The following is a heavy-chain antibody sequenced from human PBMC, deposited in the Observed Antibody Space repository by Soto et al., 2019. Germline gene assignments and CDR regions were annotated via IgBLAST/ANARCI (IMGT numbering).Heavy chain of an antibody. J-gene: IGHJ3*02. CDR3: ARHSPDFYGSGTYSLTDALDI. V-gene: IGHV4-59*08. Sequence: QVHLQESGPGLVKPSETLSLTCTVSGGSISSFYWSWVRQPPGKGLEWIGFIYHSGVTDYSPSLQSGVTISVDTSKNQFSRRLSSVTAADTAIYYCARHSPDFYGSGTYSLTDALDIWGQGTMVTVSS. D-gene: IGHD3-10*01. CDR2: IYHSGVT. CDR1: GGSISSFY.